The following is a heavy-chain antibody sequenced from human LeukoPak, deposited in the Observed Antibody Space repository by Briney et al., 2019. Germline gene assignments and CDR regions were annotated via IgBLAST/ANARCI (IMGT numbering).Heavy chain of an antibody. Sequence: GGSLRLSCAASGFTFNNYAMSWARQAPGKGLEWVSAISGSGGSTYYADSVKGRFTISRDNSKNTLYLQMNSLRAEDTAVYYCAKVTAAAAVWFDPWGQGTLVTVSS. CDR3: AKVTAAAAVWFDP. V-gene: IGHV3-23*01. CDR2: ISGSGGST. CDR1: GFTFNNYA. D-gene: IGHD6-13*01. J-gene: IGHJ5*02.